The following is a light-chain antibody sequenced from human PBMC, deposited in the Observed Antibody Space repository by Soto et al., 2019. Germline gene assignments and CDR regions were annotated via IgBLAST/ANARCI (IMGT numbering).Light chain of an antibody. J-gene: IGLJ3*02. V-gene: IGLV2-23*01. CDR3: CSFAGSSVM. Sequence: QSALTQPASVSGSPGKSITISCTGTSSDVGSYNLVSWYQQHPGKAPKLMIYEESKRPSGVSNRFSGSKSGNTASLTISGLQAEDEADFYCCSFAGSSVMFGGGTQLTVL. CDR2: EES. CDR1: SSDVGSYNL.